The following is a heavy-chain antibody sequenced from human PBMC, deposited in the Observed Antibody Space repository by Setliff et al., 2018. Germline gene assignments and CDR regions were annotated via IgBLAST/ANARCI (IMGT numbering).Heavy chain of an antibody. CDR1: GFAFSSIW. D-gene: IGHD3-10*01. CDR3: MSTPSGTYSTYYYYYNMDV. J-gene: IGHJ6*03. Sequence: GGSLRLSCAASASGFAFSSIWMNWVRQAPGKGLEWVGRVTAGGTTNYAAPVKGRFTISRDDSKDTLYLQLNSLNTEDTAVYYCMSTPSGTYSTYYYYYNMDVWGKGTQVTVSS. V-gene: IGHV3-15*07. CDR2: VTAGGTT.